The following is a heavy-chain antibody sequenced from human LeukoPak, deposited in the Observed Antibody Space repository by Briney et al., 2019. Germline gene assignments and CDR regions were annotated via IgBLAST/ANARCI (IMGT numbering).Heavy chain of an antibody. Sequence: GGSLRLSCAASGFTFSSYGMHWVRQAPGKGLEWVAVISYDGSNKYYADSVKGRFTISRDNSKNTLYLQMNSLRAEDTAVYYCAKDNTVRGVHSLDYWGQGTLVTVSS. CDR3: AKDNTVRGVHSLDY. J-gene: IGHJ4*02. D-gene: IGHD3-10*01. V-gene: IGHV3-30*18. CDR2: ISYDGSNK. CDR1: GFTFSSYG.